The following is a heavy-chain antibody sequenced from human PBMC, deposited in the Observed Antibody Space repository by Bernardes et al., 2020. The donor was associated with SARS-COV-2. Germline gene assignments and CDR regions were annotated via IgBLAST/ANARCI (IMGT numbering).Heavy chain of an antibody. CDR1: GFTFSSSL. D-gene: IGHD3-9*01. CDR2: ISGAGLSI. V-gene: IGHV3-21*06. J-gene: IGHJ6*02. CDR3: ARDVGGTDWRFGLDV. Sequence: GGSLRLSCAASGFTFSSSLISWFRQAPGKGLEWVSSISGAGLSIYYGDSVRGRFTTSRDNTRNSVFLQMESLRAEDTAVYYCARDVGGTDWRFGLDVWGPGTTEPVS.